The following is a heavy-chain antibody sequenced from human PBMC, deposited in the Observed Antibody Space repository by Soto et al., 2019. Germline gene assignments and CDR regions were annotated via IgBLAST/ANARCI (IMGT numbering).Heavy chain of an antibody. CDR2: INPNSGGT. J-gene: IGHJ5*02. Sequence: QVPLVQSGAEVKKPGASVKVSCKASGYTFTGYYMHWVRQAPGQGLEWMRWINPNSGGTNYAQKFQGRVTMPKDTSLSTVYIELSRPRSDDTAVYYCARDWKGAEVKKNWFDPWGQGTLVTVSS. CDR3: ARDWKGAEVKKNWFDP. CDR1: GYTFTGYY. V-gene: IGHV1-2*02. D-gene: IGHD1-1*01.